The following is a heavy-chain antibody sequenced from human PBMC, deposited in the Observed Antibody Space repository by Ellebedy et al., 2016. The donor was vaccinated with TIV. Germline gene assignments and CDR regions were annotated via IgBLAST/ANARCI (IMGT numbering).Heavy chain of an antibody. CDR2: INPNSGGT. J-gene: IGHJ4*02. D-gene: IGHD6-19*01. Sequence: AASVKVSCKASGYTFTGYYMHWVRQAPGQGLEWMGWINPNSGGTNYVQKFQGWVTMTRDTSISTAYMELSRLRSDDTAVYYCARVPSRSETYSNGWYYFDYWGQGTLVTVSS. V-gene: IGHV1-2*04. CDR1: GYTFTGYY. CDR3: ARVPSRSETYSNGWYYFDY.